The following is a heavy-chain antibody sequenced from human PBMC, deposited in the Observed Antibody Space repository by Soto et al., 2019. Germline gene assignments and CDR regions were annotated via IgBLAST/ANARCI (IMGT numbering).Heavy chain of an antibody. V-gene: IGHV3-21*01. CDR1: GFTFSLYS. CDR3: VRARSTDSRPDY. D-gene: IGHD3-22*01. J-gene: IGHJ4*02. Sequence: GGSLRLSCAASGFTFSLYSMIWVRQAPGKGLEWVASITSSSSYIYYEDSLKGRFTISRDNAKNSLFLQLDSLRAEDTAVYFCVRARSTDSRPDYWGQGTLVTGSS. CDR2: ITSSSSYI.